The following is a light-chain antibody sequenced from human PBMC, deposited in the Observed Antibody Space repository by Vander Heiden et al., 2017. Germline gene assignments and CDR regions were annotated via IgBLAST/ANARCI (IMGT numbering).Light chain of an antibody. Sequence: EIVLTQSPATLSVSPGERATLSCRASESISTYLAWYQQKPGQAPRLLIYGASTRANGIPARFSGSGSGTEFTLTISSLQSEDFAFYYCQQYSTWRTFGPGTKVDTK. J-gene: IGKJ3*01. CDR2: GAS. CDR3: QQYSTWRT. V-gene: IGKV3-15*01. CDR1: ESISTY.